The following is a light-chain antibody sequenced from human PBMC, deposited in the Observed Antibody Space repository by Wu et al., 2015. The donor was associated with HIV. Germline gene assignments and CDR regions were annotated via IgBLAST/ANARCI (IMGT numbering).Light chain of an antibody. V-gene: IGKV3-20*01. CDR3: QQYGSSPT. CDR2: DVF. Sequence: EIVLTQSPGTLSLSPGERATLSCRASQSVSSSYLAWYQQKPGQAPRLLIYDVFNRATGIPVRFSGSGSATDFHLTISSLEPEDSAIYYCQQYGSSPTFGQGTRLEIK. J-gene: IGKJ5*01. CDR1: QSVSSSY.